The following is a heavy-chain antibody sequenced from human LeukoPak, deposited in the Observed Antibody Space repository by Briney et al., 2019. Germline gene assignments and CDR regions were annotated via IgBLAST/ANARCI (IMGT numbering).Heavy chain of an antibody. CDR3: ARHGVRRYYYYYYGMDV. CDR1: GYSFTSYW. D-gene: IGHD3-16*01. J-gene: IGHJ6*02. Sequence: GESLKISCKGSGYSFTSYWIGWVRQMPGKGLEWMGIIYPGDSDTRYSPSFQGQVTISADKSISTAYLQWSSLKASDSAMYYCARHGVRRYYYYYYGMDVWGQGTTVTVSS. V-gene: IGHV5-51*01. CDR2: IYPGDSDT.